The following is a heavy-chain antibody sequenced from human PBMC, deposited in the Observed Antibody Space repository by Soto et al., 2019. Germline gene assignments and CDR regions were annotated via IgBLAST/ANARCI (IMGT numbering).Heavy chain of an antibody. CDR2: SSAYNGNK. CDR3: ASGRLTYGHCDY. CDR1: GNAITSYG. D-gene: IGHD3-16*01. J-gene: IGHJ4*02. Sequence: ASVQVSYKDSGNAITSYGIRWARQAPGQGHARMRWSSAYNGNKNFAQKLQGIVTMTTDTSTSTAHMVLRSLRSDVTAVYYCASGRLTYGHCDYWGKGTLVTVSS. V-gene: IGHV1-18*01.